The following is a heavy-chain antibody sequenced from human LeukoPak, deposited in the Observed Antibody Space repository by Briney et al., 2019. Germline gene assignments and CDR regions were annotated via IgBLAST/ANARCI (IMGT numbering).Heavy chain of an antibody. CDR2: IYYSGST. V-gene: IGHV4-59*01. D-gene: IGHD3-22*01. CDR1: GGSISSYY. CDR3: ARVSYDSHLYYFDY. J-gene: IGHJ4*02. Sequence: SETLSLTCTVSGGSISSYYWSWIRQPPGKGLEWIGYIYYSGSTNYNPSLKSRVTISLDTSKNQFSLKLSSVTAEDTAVYYCARVSYDSHLYYFDYWGQGTLVTVSS.